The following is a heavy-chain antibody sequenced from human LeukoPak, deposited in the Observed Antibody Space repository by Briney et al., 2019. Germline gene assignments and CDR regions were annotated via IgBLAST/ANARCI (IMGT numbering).Heavy chain of an antibody. CDR2: IIPIFGTA. Sequence: SVKVSCKASGGTFSSYAISWARQAPGQGLEWMGGIIPIFGTANYAQKFQGRVTITADKSTTTAYMELSSLRSEDTAVYYCARSSVVTAMVHLDYWGQGTLVTVSS. CDR3: ARSSVVTAMVHLDY. D-gene: IGHD2-21*02. CDR1: GGTFSSYA. J-gene: IGHJ4*02. V-gene: IGHV1-69*06.